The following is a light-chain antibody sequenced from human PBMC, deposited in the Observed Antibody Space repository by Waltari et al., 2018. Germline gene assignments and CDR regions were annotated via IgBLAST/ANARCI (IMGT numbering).Light chain of an antibody. CDR1: QSIGGN. CDR3: QQSYSTPWT. J-gene: IGKJ1*01. Sequence: DIEMTQSPSSLSASVGDRVTITCRASQSIGGNLNWYQQTPGKAPKVLIYAASSVQSGVPSRFSGRGPGTDFTLTISSLQPEDFATYYCQQSYSTPWTFGQGTKVEIK. V-gene: IGKV1-39*01. CDR2: AAS.